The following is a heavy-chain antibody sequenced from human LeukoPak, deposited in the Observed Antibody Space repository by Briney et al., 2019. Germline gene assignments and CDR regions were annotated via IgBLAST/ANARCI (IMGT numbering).Heavy chain of an antibody. Sequence: PSETLSLTCAVYGGSFSGYYWSWIRQPPGKGLEWIGEINHNGSTNYNPSLKSRVTISVDTSKNQFSLKLSSVTAADTAVYYCARHLLRWLQPYYFDYWGQGTLVTVSS. D-gene: IGHD5-24*01. CDR3: ARHLLRWLQPYYFDY. CDR2: INHNGST. CDR1: GGSFSGYY. J-gene: IGHJ4*02. V-gene: IGHV4-34*01.